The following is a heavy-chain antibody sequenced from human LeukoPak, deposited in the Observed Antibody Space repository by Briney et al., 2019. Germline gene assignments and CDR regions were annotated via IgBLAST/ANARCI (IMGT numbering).Heavy chain of an antibody. J-gene: IGHJ4*02. Sequence: GGSLRLSSAASGFTFSSHAMSWVRQAPGKGLEWISLIRGSSDVIEYADSVRGRFTISRDNSKNTVSLQMNNLRAEDTAVYYCAKGQSASSTFDSWGQGTLVTVSS. CDR3: AKGQSASSTFDS. CDR1: GFTFSSHA. CDR2: IRGSSDVI. V-gene: IGHV3-23*01.